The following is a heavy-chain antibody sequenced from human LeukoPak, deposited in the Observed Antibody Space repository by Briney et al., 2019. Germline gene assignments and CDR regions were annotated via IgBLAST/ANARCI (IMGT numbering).Heavy chain of an antibody. CDR1: GYTFTSYG. V-gene: IGHV1-69*13. J-gene: IGHJ6*02. D-gene: IGHD6-6*01. CDR3: ARVGSSSLVYYYYGMDV. Sequence: SVKVSCKASGYTFTSYGISWVRQAPGQGLEWMGGIIPIFGTANYAQKFQGRVTITADESTSTAYMELSSLRSEDTAVYYCARVGSSSLVYYYYGMDVWGQGTTVTVSS. CDR2: IIPIFGTA.